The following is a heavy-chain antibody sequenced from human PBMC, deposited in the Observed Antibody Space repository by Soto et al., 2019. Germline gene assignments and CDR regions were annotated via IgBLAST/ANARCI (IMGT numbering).Heavy chain of an antibody. CDR2: ISYDGSNK. CDR1: GFTFSSYA. V-gene: IGHV3-30-3*01. CDR3: AREVNDWDRGDYYYYGMDV. D-gene: IGHD3-16*01. Sequence: PGGSLRLSCAASGFTFSSYAMHWVRQAPGKGLEWVAVISYDGSNKYYADSVKGRFTISRDNSKNTLYLQMNSLRAEDTAVYYCAREVNDWDRGDYYYYGMDVWGQGTTVTVSS. J-gene: IGHJ6*02.